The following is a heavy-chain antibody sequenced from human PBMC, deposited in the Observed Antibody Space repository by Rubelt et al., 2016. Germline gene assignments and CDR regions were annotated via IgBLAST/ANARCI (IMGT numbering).Heavy chain of an antibody. V-gene: IGHV1-18*01. CDR1: GYTFTSYG. CDR3: ARDLPPFRRYNWNFPLDY. J-gene: IGHJ4*02. Sequence: QVQLVQSGAEVKKPGASVKVSCKASGYTFTSYGISWVRQAPGQGLEWMGWISAYNGNTNYAQKRQGRVTRTPETSTRTAYMGLRSLRSDDTAVYYWARDLPPFRRYNWNFPLDYWGQGTLVTVSS. CDR2: ISAYNGNT. D-gene: IGHD1-7*01.